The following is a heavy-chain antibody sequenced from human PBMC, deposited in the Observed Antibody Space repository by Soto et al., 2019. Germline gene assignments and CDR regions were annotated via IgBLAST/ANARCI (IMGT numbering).Heavy chain of an antibody. CDR1: GGTFSSYA. CDR2: IIPIFGTA. D-gene: IGHD6-13*01. CDR3: ARDDSSSWYNDVSYYGMDV. J-gene: IGHJ6*02. Sequence: QVQLVQSGAEVKKPGSSVKVSCKASGGTFSSYAISWVRQAPGQGLEWMGGIIPIFGTANYAQKFQGRVTITADEXXSXAXXELSSLRSEDTAVYYCARDDSSSWYNDVSYYGMDVWGQGTTVTVSS. V-gene: IGHV1-69*12.